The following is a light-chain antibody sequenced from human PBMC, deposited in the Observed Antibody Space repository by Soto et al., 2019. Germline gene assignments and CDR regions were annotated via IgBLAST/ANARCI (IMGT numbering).Light chain of an antibody. CDR3: QQYGRSPLGT. CDR1: QSVSSSY. CDR2: RAS. V-gene: IGKV3-20*01. Sequence: EIVLTQSPGTLSLSPGERATLSCRASQSVSSSYLAWYQQKPGQAPRLLIYRASNRATGIPDRFSGSGSGTDFPLTISRLEPDDLAVYYCQQYGRSPLGTLGQGTKVEIK. J-gene: IGKJ1*01.